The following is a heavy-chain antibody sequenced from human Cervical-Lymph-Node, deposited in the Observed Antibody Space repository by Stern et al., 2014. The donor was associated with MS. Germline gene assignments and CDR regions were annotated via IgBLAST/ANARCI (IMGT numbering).Heavy chain of an antibody. D-gene: IGHD3-16*01. V-gene: IGHV1-69*06. CDR3: ARGGGDNWFDP. CDR1: GG. J-gene: IGHJ5*02. CDR2: VIPFVGKS. Sequence: VQLVESGAEVKKPGSSVKVSCKASGGISWVRQAPGQGLEWMGGVIPFVGKSNYAQKFQGRVTITADTATNTAYLELNSLRVDDTAVYYCARGGGDNWFDPWGQGTLVTVSS.